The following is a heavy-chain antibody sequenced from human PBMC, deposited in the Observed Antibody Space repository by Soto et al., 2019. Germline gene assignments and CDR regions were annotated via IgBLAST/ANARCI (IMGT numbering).Heavy chain of an antibody. D-gene: IGHD1-26*01. V-gene: IGHV4-30-4*01. CDR3: ASSKCGSYFAY. CDR2: IYYSGST. J-gene: IGHJ4*02. Sequence: QVQLQESGPGLVKPSQTLSLTCTVSGGSISSGDYYWSWIRQPPGKGLEWIGHIYYSGSTYYNPSLKSRVTISVDTSKNQFALKLRSVTAADTAVYYCASSKCGSYFAYWGQGTLVPVSS. CDR1: GGSISSGDYY.